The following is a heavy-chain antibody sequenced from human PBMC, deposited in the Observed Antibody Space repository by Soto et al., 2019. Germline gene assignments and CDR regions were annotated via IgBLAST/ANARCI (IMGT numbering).Heavy chain of an antibody. J-gene: IGHJ5*02. CDR1: GFTFSSYS. CDR3: ARDYYGSGPLRWFDP. V-gene: IGHV3-48*01. CDR2: ISSSSSTI. Sequence: GGSLRLSCAASGFTFSSYSMNWVRQAPGKGLEWVSYISSSSSTIYYADSVKGRFTISRDNAKNSLYLQMNSLRAEDTAVYYCARDYYGSGPLRWFDPWGQGTLVTVSS. D-gene: IGHD3-10*01.